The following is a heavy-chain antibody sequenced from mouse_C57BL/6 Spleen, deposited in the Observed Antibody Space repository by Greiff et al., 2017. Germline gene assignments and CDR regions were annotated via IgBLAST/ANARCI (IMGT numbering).Heavy chain of an antibody. Sequence: QVQLKQSGAELARPGASVKMSCKASGYTFTSYTMHWVKQRPGQGLEWIGYINPSSGYTKYNQKFKDKATLTADKSSSTAYLHLSSLTSEDSAVYYCAVDSSGSYYFDYWGQGTTLTVSS. D-gene: IGHD3-2*02. CDR1: GYTFTSYT. CDR2: INPSSGYT. J-gene: IGHJ2*01. CDR3: AVDSSGSYYFDY. V-gene: IGHV1-4*01.